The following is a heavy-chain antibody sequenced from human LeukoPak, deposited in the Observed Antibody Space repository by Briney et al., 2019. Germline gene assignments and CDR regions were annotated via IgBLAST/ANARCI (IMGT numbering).Heavy chain of an antibody. V-gene: IGHV4-59*11. J-gene: IGHJ4*02. D-gene: IGHD2-2*01. Sequence: PSETLSLTCTVSGGSISSRYWSWIRQPPGKGLEWIGYIYYSGSTNYNPSLKSRVTISVDTSKNQFSLKLSSVTAADTAVYYCASAPDYCSSTSCYRDYFDYWGQGTLVTVSS. CDR1: GGSISSRY. CDR2: IYYSGST. CDR3: ASAPDYCSSTSCYRDYFDY.